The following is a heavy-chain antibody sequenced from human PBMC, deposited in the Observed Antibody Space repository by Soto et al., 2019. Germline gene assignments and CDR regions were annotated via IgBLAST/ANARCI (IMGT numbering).Heavy chain of an antibody. D-gene: IGHD5-12*01. V-gene: IGHV3-21*01. Sequence: GSLRLSCAASGFTFSSYSMNWVRQAPGKGLEWVSSISSSRSYIYYADSVKGRFTISRDNAKNSLYLQMNSLRAEDTAVYYCASAFSGYAFDYWGQGTLVTVSS. CDR2: ISSSRSYI. CDR3: ASAFSGYAFDY. J-gene: IGHJ4*02. CDR1: GFTFSSYS.